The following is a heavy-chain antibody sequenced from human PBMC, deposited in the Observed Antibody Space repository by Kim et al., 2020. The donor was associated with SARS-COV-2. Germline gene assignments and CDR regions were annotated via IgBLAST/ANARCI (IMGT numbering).Heavy chain of an antibody. V-gene: IGHV3-30*03. J-gene: IGHJ4*02. CDR1: GFTFSSYG. CDR3: LGSGSFDY. CDR2: ISYDGSNK. D-gene: IGHD3-10*01. Sequence: GGSLRLSCAASGFTFSSYGMHWVRQAPGKGLEWVAVISYDGSNKYYADSVKGRFTISRDNSKNTLYLQMNSLRAEDTAVYYCLGSGSFDYWGQGTLVTVS.